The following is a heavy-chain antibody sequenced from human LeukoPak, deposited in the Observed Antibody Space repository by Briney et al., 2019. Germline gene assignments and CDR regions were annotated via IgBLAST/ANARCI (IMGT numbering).Heavy chain of an antibody. CDR3: ASWYSSSSFGYVDY. V-gene: IGHV4-61*01. CDR2: IYYSGST. CDR1: SGSISSSSYY. J-gene: IGHJ4*02. D-gene: IGHD6-6*01. Sequence: SETLSLTCTISSGSISSSSYYWSWIRQPPGKGLEWIGYIYYSGSTNYNPSLKSRVTISVDTSKNQFSLKLSSVTAADTAVYYCASWYSSSSFGYVDYWGQGTLVTVSS.